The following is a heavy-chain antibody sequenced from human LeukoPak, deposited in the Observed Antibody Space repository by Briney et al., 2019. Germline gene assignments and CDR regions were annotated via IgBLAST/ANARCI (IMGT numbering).Heavy chain of an antibody. CDR1: GGSISSSSYF. D-gene: IGHD6-13*01. CDR2: LYYSGTT. CDR3: ARFNAYSSSWHYFDS. V-gene: IGHV4-39*01. Sequence: SETLSLTCTVSGGSISSSSYFWGWIRQPPGLGLEWVGTLYYSGTTSYNPSLQSRVTISVDTSKNQFSLKLSSVTAADTSIYYCARFNAYSSSWHYFDSWGQGTLVTVSS. J-gene: IGHJ4*02.